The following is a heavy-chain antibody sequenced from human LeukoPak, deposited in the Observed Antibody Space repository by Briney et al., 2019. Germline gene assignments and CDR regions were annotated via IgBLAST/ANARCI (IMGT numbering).Heavy chain of an antibody. J-gene: IGHJ6*04. D-gene: IGHD3-22*01. CDR1: GFTFYSYA. CDR2: ISGSGGST. V-gene: IGHV3-23*01. CDR3: AKGTFHYYDSSGYPPD. Sequence: PGGSLRHSCAASGFTFYSYAMSWVRQAPGKGLEWVSAISGSGGSTYYADSVKGRFTISRDNSKNTLYLQMNSLRAEDTAVYYCAKGTFHYYDSSGYPPDWGKGTTVTVSS.